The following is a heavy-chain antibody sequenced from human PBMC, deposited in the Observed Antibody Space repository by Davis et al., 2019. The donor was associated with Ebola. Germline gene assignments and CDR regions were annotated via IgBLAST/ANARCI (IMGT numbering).Heavy chain of an antibody. CDR1: GGSVSSTTYY. D-gene: IGHD2-2*01. Sequence: MPSETLSLTCTVSGGSVSSTTYYWGWIRQPPGKGLEWIGEMHLSGGTNYNPSLKSRVTFSLDKSKNQFSLSLGSVSAADTAVYYCASEDSCTGTSCLQNALNLWGQGTQVTVSS. CDR3: ASEDSCTGTSCLQNALNL. CDR2: MHLSGGT. V-gene: IGHV4-39*07. J-gene: IGHJ3*01.